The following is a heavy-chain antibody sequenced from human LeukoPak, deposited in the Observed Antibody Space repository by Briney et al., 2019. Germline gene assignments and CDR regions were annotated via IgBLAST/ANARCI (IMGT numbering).Heavy chain of an antibody. V-gene: IGHV4-39*01. D-gene: IGHD6-13*01. J-gene: IGHJ4*02. CDR2: IYYSGST. Sequence: SETLSLTCTVSGGSISSSSYYWGWIRQPPGKGLEWIGSIYYSGSTYYNLSLKSRVTISVDTSKNQFSLKLSSVTAADTAVYYCARSKGIAAAGFFDYWGQGTLVTVSS. CDR1: GGSISSSSYY. CDR3: ARSKGIAAAGFFDY.